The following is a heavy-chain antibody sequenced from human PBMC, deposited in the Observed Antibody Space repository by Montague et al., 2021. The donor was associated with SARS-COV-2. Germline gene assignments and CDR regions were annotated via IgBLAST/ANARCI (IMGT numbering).Heavy chain of an antibody. CDR1: GSAFSLYS. J-gene: IGHJ6*02. V-gene: IGHV3-30*04. Sequence: SLRLSCSASGSAFSLYSMHWVRQAPGKGLEWVAVTRHDESQKFYAGSVKGRVTISKDNSKNILYLQMNSLRREDTAVYHCARIGLGWSYGNGMDVWGQGTTVIVSS. CDR3: ARIGLGWSYGNGMDV. CDR2: TRHDESQK. D-gene: IGHD6-19*01.